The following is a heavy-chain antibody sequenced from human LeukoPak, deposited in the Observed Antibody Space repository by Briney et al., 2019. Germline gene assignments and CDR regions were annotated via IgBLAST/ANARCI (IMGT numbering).Heavy chain of an antibody. J-gene: IGHJ5*02. Sequence: PGGSLRLSCAASGFTFSSFWMSWVRQTPGKGPEWVANINEDGSEKYYEDSVKGRFTISRDNAKNSLNLEVNGLRAEDTAVYYCARDSGTLGPWGQGTLVTVSS. D-gene: IGHD1-26*01. V-gene: IGHV3-7*01. CDR3: ARDSGTLGP. CDR1: GFTFSSFW. CDR2: INEDGSEK.